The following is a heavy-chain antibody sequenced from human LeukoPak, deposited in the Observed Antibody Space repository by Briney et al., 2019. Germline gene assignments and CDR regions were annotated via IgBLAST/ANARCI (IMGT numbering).Heavy chain of an antibody. CDR3: ARSHSSGCTVTDYSDY. D-gene: IGHD4-17*01. Sequence: SETLSPTCTVSGGSISSYYWSWIRQPAGKGLEWIGRIYTSGSTNYNPSLKSRVTMSVDTSKNQFSLKLSSVTAADTAVYYRARSHSSGCTVTDYSDYWGQGTLVTVSS. CDR1: GGSISSYY. CDR2: IYTSGST. J-gene: IGHJ4*02. V-gene: IGHV4-4*07.